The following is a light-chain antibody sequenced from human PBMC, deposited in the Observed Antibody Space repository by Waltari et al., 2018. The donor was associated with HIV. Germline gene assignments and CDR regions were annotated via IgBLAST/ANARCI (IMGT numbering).Light chain of an antibody. CDR3: QQSYSTPRT. CDR2: AGS. Sequence: DIQMTQSPSSLSASVGDRVTITCRASQSISSYLNWYQQKPGKAPKLLIYAGSSLQSWVPSRFRGSGSGTDFTLTISRLQPEDFATYYCQQSYSTPRTFGQGTKVEIK. J-gene: IGKJ1*01. V-gene: IGKV1-39*01. CDR1: QSISSY.